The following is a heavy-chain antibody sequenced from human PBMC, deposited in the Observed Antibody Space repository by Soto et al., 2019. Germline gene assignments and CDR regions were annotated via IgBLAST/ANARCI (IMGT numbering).Heavy chain of an antibody. CDR3: ARDDIGRNPFDY. D-gene: IGHD1-26*01. J-gene: IGHJ4*02. V-gene: IGHV3-48*02. CDR1: GFTFSSYG. Sequence: EVQLVESGGGLVQPGGSLRLSCAASGFTFSSYGMNWVRQAPGKGLVWVSYISSSSTTIHYSDSVKGRFTISRDNAKNSLYLQMRGLRDEDTAVYYCARDDIGRNPFDYWCQGTLCTVSS. CDR2: ISSSSTTI.